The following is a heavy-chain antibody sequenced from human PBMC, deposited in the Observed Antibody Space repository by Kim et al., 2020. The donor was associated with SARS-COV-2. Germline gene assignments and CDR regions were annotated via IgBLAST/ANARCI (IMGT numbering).Heavy chain of an antibody. CDR1: GGSFSGYY. Sequence: SETLSLTCAVYGGSFSGYYWSWIRQPPGKGLEWIGEINHSGSTNYNPSLKSRVTISVDTSKNQFSLKLSSVTAADTAVYYCARDPIAGSTDWYFDLWGRGTLVTVSS. V-gene: IGHV4-34*01. J-gene: IGHJ2*01. CDR2: INHSGST. CDR3: ARDPIAGSTDWYFDL.